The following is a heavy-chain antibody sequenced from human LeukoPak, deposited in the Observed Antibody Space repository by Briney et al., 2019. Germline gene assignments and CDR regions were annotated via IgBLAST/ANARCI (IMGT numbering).Heavy chain of an antibody. D-gene: IGHD4-11*01. J-gene: IGHJ5*02. CDR1: GGSISSGDYY. V-gene: IGHV4-61*08. CDR2: IYYSGST. CDR3: ARVTFDYTVNWFDP. Sequence: SETLSLTCTVSGGSISSGDYYWSWIRQPPGKGLEWIGYIYYSGSTNYNPSLKSRVTISVDTSKNQFSLKLSSVTAADTAVYYCARVTFDYTVNWFDPWGQGTLVTVSS.